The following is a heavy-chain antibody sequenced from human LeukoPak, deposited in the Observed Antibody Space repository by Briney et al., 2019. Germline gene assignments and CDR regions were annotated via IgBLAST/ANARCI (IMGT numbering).Heavy chain of an antibody. V-gene: IGHV3-48*03. CDR1: GFTFSSYE. D-gene: IGHD3-3*01. CDR2: ISSSGSTI. Sequence: GGSLRLSCAASGFTFSSYEMNWVRQAPGKGLEWVSYISSSGSTIYYADSVKGRFTISRDNAKNSLYLQMNSLRAEDTAVYYCARALCGEAVMGDYFDCWGQGTLVTVSP. CDR3: ARALCGEAVMGDYFDC. J-gene: IGHJ4*02.